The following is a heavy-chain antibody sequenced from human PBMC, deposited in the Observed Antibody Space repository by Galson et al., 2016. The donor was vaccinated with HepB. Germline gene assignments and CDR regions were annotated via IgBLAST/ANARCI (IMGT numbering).Heavy chain of an antibody. J-gene: IGHJ3*02. D-gene: IGHD3-3*01. CDR3: ARGHYDFWSGPSRRAFDI. Sequence: CAASGFSFSSYGMNWVRQAPGKGLEWVSSISSSSRYIYYADSLKGRFTISRDNAKNSLYLQMNSLRAEDTAVYYCARGHYDFWSGPSRRAFDIWGQGTMVTVSS. CDR2: ISSSSRYI. V-gene: IGHV3-21*01. CDR1: GFSFSSYG.